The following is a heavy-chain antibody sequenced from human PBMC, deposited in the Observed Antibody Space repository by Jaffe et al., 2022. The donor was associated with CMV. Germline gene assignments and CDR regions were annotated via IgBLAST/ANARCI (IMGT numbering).Heavy chain of an antibody. D-gene: IGHD3-16*01. J-gene: IGHJ4*02. Sequence: QVQLQESGPGLVKPSETLSLSCTFSGGSIRGYYWSWIRQPPGKGMEWIGYIYYNGSTKYNPSLKSRVAISVDSSKTQFSLKVRSVTAADTAVYYCARHLGVSTYFDPWGQGTLVRVSS. CDR3: ARHLGVSTYFDP. CDR1: GGSIRGYY. CDR2: IYYNGST. V-gene: IGHV4-59*08.